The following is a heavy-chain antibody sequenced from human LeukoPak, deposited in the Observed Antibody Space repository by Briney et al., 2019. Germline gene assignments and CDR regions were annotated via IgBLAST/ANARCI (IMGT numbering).Heavy chain of an antibody. CDR1: GGSISSYY. CDR3: ARGPYYDSSKTSAFDI. Sequence: SETLSLTCTVSGGSISSYYWSWIRQLAGKGLECIGRIYTSGSANYNPSLRSRVTMSVDTSMNHFSLKLYSVTAADTAVYYCARGPYYDSSKTSAFDIWGRGTMVTVSS. V-gene: IGHV4-4*07. D-gene: IGHD3-22*01. J-gene: IGHJ3*02. CDR2: IYTSGSA.